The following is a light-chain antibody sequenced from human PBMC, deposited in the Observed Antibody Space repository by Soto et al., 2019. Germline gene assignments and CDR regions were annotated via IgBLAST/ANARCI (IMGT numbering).Light chain of an antibody. CDR2: ENN. CDR1: SSDVGSYNL. CDR3: CSYAGTSTYV. J-gene: IGLJ1*01. V-gene: IGLV2-23*01. Sequence: QSALTQPASVSGSPGQSLTISCTGTSSDVGSYNLVSWYQQLPGKGPKLMIYENNKWPSGVSKRFSGSKSGNTASLTISGLQAEDVADYYCCSYAGTSTYVFGTGTNVTVL.